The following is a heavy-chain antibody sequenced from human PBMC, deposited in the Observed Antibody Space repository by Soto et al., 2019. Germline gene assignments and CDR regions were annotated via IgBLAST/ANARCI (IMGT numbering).Heavy chain of an antibody. Sequence: ASVKVSCTDSGYTFTSYDIYWVRQATRQGLEWMGWMNPNTGNSAYAQKFQGRVTVTSDTSINTVHMELSSLRSEDTAVYYCARRAETNGWNGFGADKYYFDFWGQGTLVTVSS. V-gene: IGHV1-8*01. CDR3: ARRAETNGWNGFGADKYYFDF. J-gene: IGHJ4*02. CDR2: MNPNTGNS. D-gene: IGHD1-1*01. CDR1: GYTFTSYD.